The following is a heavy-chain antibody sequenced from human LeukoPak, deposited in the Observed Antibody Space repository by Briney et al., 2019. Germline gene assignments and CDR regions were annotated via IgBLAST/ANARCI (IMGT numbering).Heavy chain of an antibody. CDR3: ARGSLGVPYYFDY. D-gene: IGHD3-16*01. CDR2: IYYSGST. Sequence: SETLSLTCTVSGGSISSYYWSWIRQPPGKGLEWIGYIYYSGSTNYNPSLKSRVTISVDTSKNQFSLKLSSVTAADTAVYYCARGSLGVPYYFDYWGQGTLVTVSS. V-gene: IGHV4-59*01. CDR1: GGSISSYY. J-gene: IGHJ4*02.